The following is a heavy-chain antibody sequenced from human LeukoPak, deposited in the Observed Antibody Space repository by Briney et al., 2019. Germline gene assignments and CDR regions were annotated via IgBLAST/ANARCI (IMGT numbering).Heavy chain of an antibody. V-gene: IGHV4-59*01. CDR2: IYYSGST. CDR1: GGSISSYY. CDR3: ARVYNWNNWFDP. J-gene: IGHJ5*02. Sequence: PSETLSLTCTVSGGSISSYYWSWIRQPPGKGLEGIGYIYYSGSTNYNPSLKSRVTISVDTSKNQFSLKLSSVTAADTAVYYCARVYNWNNWFDPWGQGTLVTVSS. D-gene: IGHD1-20*01.